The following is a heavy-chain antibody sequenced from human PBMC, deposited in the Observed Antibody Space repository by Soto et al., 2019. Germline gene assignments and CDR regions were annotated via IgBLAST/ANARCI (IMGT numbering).Heavy chain of an antibody. CDR1: GYTLTELS. Sequence: ASVKVSCKVSGYTLTELSMHWVRQAPGKGLEWMGGFDPEDGETIYAQKFQGRVTMTEDTSTDTAYMELSSLRSEDTAVYYCARVKGHYYGSGSYQGFLDYWGQGTLVTVSS. CDR2: FDPEDGET. CDR3: ARVKGHYYGSGSYQGFLDY. D-gene: IGHD3-10*01. V-gene: IGHV1-24*01. J-gene: IGHJ4*02.